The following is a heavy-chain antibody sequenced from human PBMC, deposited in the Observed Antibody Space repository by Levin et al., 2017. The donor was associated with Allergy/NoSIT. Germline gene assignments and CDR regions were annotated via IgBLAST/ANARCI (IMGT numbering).Heavy chain of an antibody. Sequence: ASVKVSCAASGFTFSTYWMSWVRQIPGKGLEWVANIKEDGSQTYYEDSVKGRFTISRDNAKNSLYLQMNSLRDEDTAVYYCARQVILTGYYHTYYFDYWGQGTLVTVSS. V-gene: IGHV3-7*03. CDR1: GFTFSTYW. CDR3: ARQVILTGYYHTYYFDY. D-gene: IGHD3-9*01. J-gene: IGHJ4*02. CDR2: IKEDGSQT.